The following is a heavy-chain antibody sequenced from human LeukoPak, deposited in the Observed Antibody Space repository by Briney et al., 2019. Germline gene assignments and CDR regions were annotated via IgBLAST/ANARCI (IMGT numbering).Heavy chain of an antibody. Sequence: PGGSLRLSCAASGFTFSGYWMSWLRQAPGKGLEWVANTKQDGGEKYYVDSVKGRYTISRDNAKNSLYLKSNSLRAVDTAVTSCARYGGCGRSDVWGKGTKVTVSS. V-gene: IGHV3-7*01. D-gene: IGHD3-10*01. CDR3: ARYGGCGRSDV. J-gene: IGHJ6*04. CDR1: GFTFSGYW. CDR2: TKQDGGEK.